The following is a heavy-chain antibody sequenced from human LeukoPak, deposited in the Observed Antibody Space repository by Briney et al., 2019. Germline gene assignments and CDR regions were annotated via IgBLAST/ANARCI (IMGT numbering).Heavy chain of an antibody. V-gene: IGHV3-21*01. Sequence: GGSLRLSCAASGFTFSDYSMNWVRQAPGKGLEWVSSISSRTTYISYADSLKGRFTISRDNAKNSLYLQKNSLRAEDTAVYYCVRDRSGSYPYYFDFWGQGTLVTVSS. CDR3: VRDRSGSYPYYFDF. CDR2: ISSRTTYI. J-gene: IGHJ4*02. CDR1: GFTFSDYS. D-gene: IGHD1-26*01.